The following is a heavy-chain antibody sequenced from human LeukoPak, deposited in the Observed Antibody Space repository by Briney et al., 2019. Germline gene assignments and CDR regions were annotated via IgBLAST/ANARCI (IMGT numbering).Heavy chain of an antibody. V-gene: IGHV4-39*01. Sequence: PSETLSLTCTVSGGSISSSSYYWGWIRQPPGMGLEWIGSIYYSGSTYYNLSLKSRVTISADTSKNQFSLKLSSVTAADSAMYYCARLGSSAPLYYFDYWGQGTLVTVSS. CDR2: IYYSGST. J-gene: IGHJ4*02. CDR3: ARLGSSAPLYYFDY. D-gene: IGHD6-19*01. CDR1: GGSISSSSYY.